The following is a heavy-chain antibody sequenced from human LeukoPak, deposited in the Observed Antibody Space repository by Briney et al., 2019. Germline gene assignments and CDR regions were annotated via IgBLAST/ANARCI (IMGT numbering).Heavy chain of an antibody. Sequence: GGSLRLSCAASGFTFSSYSMNWVRQAPGKGLEWVSYISSSSSTIYYADSVKGRFTISRDNAKNSLYLQMNSLRAEDTAVYYCAKDGDQYCSSTSCMDYYYYMDVWGKGTTVTVSS. D-gene: IGHD2-2*01. CDR1: GFTFSSYS. V-gene: IGHV3-48*01. CDR2: ISSSSSTI. CDR3: AKDGDQYCSSTSCMDYYYYMDV. J-gene: IGHJ6*03.